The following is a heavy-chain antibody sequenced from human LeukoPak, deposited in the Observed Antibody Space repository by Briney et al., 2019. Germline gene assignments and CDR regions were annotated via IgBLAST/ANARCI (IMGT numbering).Heavy chain of an antibody. CDR3: AREQIIVAAIYFDY. CDR1: GFTVSSNY. D-gene: IGHD2-2*02. CDR2: IYSGGNT. Sequence: GGSLRLSCAASGFTVSSNYMSWVRQAPGKGLEWVSGIYSGGNTYYADSVKGRFTISRDNSKNTLYLQMKSLRAEDTAVYYCAREQIIVAAIYFDYWGQGTLVTVSS. J-gene: IGHJ4*02. V-gene: IGHV3-53*01.